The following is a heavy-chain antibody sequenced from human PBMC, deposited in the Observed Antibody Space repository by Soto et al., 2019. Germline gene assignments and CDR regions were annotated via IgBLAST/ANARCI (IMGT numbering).Heavy chain of an antibody. CDR3: ARAPRGYGGNTPFDY. D-gene: IGHD2-15*01. J-gene: IGHJ4*02. Sequence: QVQLQQWGAGLLKPSETLSLTCAVYGGSFSGYYWSWIRQPPGKGLEWIGEINHSGSTNYNPSLKSRVTIXXDXSXXQFSLKLSSVTAADTAVYYCARAPRGYGGNTPFDYWGQGTLVTVSS. CDR2: INHSGST. V-gene: IGHV4-34*01. CDR1: GGSFSGYY.